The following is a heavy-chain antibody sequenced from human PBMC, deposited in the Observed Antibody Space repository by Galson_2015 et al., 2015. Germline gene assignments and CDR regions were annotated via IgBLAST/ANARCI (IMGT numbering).Heavy chain of an antibody. CDR1: GFTFGIYT. Sequence: LRLSCAASGFTFGIYTLHWVRQAPGRGLEWVAVLSYGSNTYYTDSVKGRFTISRDNSKNTLYLQMNSLRTEDTAVYYCARDRCSGGSCDSGWNGWDYWGQGTLVTVSS. CDR3: ARDRCSGGSCDSGWNGWDY. J-gene: IGHJ4*02. D-gene: IGHD2-15*01. CDR2: LSYGSNT. V-gene: IGHV3-30-3*01.